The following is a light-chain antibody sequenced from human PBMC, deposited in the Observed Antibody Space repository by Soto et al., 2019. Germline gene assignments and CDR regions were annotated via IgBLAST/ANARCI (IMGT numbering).Light chain of an antibody. J-gene: IGLJ2*01. Sequence: QSVLTQPASVSGSPGQSITISCTGTSSDIGNYDLVSWYQQHPGKAPMLMIYEVSKRPSGVSNRFSGSKSGNTASLTISGLQAEDEADYYCRSYATSTTFFGGGTKLTVL. CDR3: RSYATSTTF. CDR1: SSDIGNYDL. V-gene: IGLV2-23*02. CDR2: EVS.